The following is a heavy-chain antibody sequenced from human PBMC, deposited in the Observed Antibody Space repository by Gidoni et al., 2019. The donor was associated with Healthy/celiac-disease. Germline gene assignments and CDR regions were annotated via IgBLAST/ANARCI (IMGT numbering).Heavy chain of an antibody. CDR2: IYYSGST. D-gene: IGHD2-15*01. V-gene: IGHV4-39*01. J-gene: IGHJ4*02. Sequence: QLQLQESGPGLVNPSETLSLTRTFSGGSLGNSSYYWAGIRQPPGKELEWIGSIYYSGSTYYIPSLKSRVTISVDTSKNQFSLKLSSVTAANTAVYYCARQSILGYCSGGSCYPTAEFDYWGQGTLVTVSS. CDR3: ARQSILGYCSGGSCYPTAEFDY. CDR1: GGSLGNSSYY.